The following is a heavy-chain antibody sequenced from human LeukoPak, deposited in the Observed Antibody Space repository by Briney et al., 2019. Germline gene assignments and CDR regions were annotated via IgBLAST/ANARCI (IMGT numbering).Heavy chain of an antibody. CDR2: INPSGGST. V-gene: IGHV1-46*01. D-gene: IGHD5-12*01. CDR1: GYTFTSYY. J-gene: IGHJ4*02. Sequence: ASVNVSFKASGYTFTSYYMHWVRQAPGQGLEWMGIINPSGGSTSYAQKFQGRVTMTRDTSTSTVYMELSSLRSEDTAVYYCARTLNSGYDKFDYWGQGTLVTVSS. CDR3: ARTLNSGYDKFDY.